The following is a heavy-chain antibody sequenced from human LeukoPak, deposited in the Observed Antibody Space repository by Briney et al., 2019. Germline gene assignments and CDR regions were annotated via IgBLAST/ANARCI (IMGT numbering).Heavy chain of an antibody. Sequence: PGGSLRLYCAASGFTLSDHYIDWVRQAPGKGLGWVGRTRDRANSYTTGYAASVKDRLTFSRDDSKNSVYLQMNSLKTEDTAVYYCARVGNSGGYYYPLDYWGQGTLVTVSS. CDR2: TRDRANSYTT. CDR1: GFTLSDHY. J-gene: IGHJ4*02. D-gene: IGHD3-22*01. V-gene: IGHV3-72*01. CDR3: ARVGNSGGYYYPLDY.